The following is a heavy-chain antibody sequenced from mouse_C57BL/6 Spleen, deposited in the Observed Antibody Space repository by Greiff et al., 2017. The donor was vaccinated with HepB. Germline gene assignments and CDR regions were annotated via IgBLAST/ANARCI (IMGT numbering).Heavy chain of an antibody. CDR3: ARVDYYGSSYVFSYFDY. V-gene: IGHV5-4*03. CDR2: ISDGGSYT. J-gene: IGHJ2*01. D-gene: IGHD1-1*01. Sequence: EVKLMESGGGLVKPGGSLKLSCAASGFTFSSYAMSWVRQTPEKRLEWVATISDGGSYTYYPDNVKGRFTIFRDNAKNNLYLQMSHLKSEDTAMYYCARVDYYGSSYVFSYFDYWGQGTTLTVSS. CDR1: GFTFSSYA.